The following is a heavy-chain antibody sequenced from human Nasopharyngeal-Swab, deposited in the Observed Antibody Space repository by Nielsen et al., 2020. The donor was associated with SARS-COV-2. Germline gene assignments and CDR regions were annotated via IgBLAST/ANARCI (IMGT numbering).Heavy chain of an antibody. J-gene: IGHJ3*02. CDR3: ARSGDYCSSTSCYLSDAFDI. Sequence: VRQAPGKGLEWVAVISYDGSNKYYADSVKGRFAISRDNSKNTLYLQMNSLRAEDTAVYYCARSGDYCSSTSCYLSDAFDIWGRGTMVTVSS. V-gene: IGHV3-30*09. D-gene: IGHD2-2*01. CDR2: ISYDGSNK.